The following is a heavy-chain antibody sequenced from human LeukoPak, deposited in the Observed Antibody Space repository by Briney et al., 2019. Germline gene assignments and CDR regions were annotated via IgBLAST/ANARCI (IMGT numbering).Heavy chain of an antibody. CDR1: GGSISSGGYY. Sequence: TSETLSLTCTVSGGSISSGGYYWSWIRQHPGKGLEWIGYIYYSGSTYYNPSLKSRVTISVDTFKNQFSLKLSSVTAADTAVYYCARDGMAAAGLDYWGQGTLVTVSS. CDR3: ARDGMAAAGLDY. V-gene: IGHV4-31*03. CDR2: IYYSGST. D-gene: IGHD6-13*01. J-gene: IGHJ4*02.